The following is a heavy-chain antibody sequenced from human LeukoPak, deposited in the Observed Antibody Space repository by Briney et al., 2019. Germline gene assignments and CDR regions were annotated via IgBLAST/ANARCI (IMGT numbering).Heavy chain of an antibody. J-gene: IGHJ4*02. D-gene: IGHD2-15*01. Sequence: SLRLSCAASGFTFDDYAMHWVRQAPGKGLEWVSGISWNSGSIGYADSVKGRFTISRDNAKNSLYLQMNSLRAEDTALYYCAKDGGYCSGGSCYYFDYWGQGTLVTVSS. CDR3: AKDGGYCSGGSCYYFDY. CDR2: ISWNSGSI. V-gene: IGHV3-9*01. CDR1: GFTFDDYA.